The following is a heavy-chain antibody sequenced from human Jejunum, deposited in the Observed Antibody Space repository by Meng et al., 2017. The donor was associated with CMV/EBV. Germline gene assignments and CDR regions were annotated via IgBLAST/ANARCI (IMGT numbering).Heavy chain of an antibody. CDR2: IYTSGST. V-gene: IGHV4-4*07. Sequence: QLQGSGPGPVKPSETLSLICTVSGVSIRSYYWSWIRLPAGKGLEWIGRIYTSGSTNYNPSLKSRVTMSLDTPKNQFSLKLTSVTAADTALYFCARDGGLDCGGDCYFDHWGQGILVTVSS. CDR1: GVSIRSYY. J-gene: IGHJ4*02. D-gene: IGHD2-21*02. CDR3: ARDGGLDCGGDCYFDH.